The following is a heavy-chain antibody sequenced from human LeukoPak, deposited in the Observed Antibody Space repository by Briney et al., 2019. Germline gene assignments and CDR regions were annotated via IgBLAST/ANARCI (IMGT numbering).Heavy chain of an antibody. J-gene: IGHJ4*02. CDR3: ARSEIDDYSRY. D-gene: IGHD3-16*01. Sequence: SETLSLTCTVSGYSISSGYHWAWFRQTPGKRLEWLGSIYQDGSTYDNLSLKSRVTLSVDTSENQFSLKMKTVTVADTAIYYCARSEIDDYSRYWGQGTLVIVSS. V-gene: IGHV4-38-2*02. CDR1: GYSISSGYH. CDR2: IYQDGST.